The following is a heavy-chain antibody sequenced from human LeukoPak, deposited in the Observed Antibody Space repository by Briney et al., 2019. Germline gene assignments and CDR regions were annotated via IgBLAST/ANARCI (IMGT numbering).Heavy chain of an antibody. D-gene: IGHD3-22*01. CDR3: ARGYYDSSGYDGMDV. CDR1: GGSISSGGYY. Sequence: SQTLSLTCTVSGGSISSGGYYWSWIRQPPGKGLEWIGYIYHSGSTYYNPSLKSRVTISVDRSKNQFSLKLSSVTAADTAVYYCARGYYDSSGYDGMDVWGQVTTVTVSS. CDR2: IYHSGST. J-gene: IGHJ6*02. V-gene: IGHV4-30-2*01.